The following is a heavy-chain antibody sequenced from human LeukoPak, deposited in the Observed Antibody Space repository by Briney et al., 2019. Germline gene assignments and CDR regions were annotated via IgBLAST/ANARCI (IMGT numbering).Heavy chain of an antibody. D-gene: IGHD5-18*01. Sequence: ASVKVSCKASGYTFTGYYMHWVRQAPGQGLEWMGRINPNSGGTNYAQKFQGRVTMTRDTSISTAYMELSRLRSDDTAVYYCARVETIQLWLELPDYWGQGTLVTVSS. CDR1: GYTFTGYY. CDR2: INPNSGGT. V-gene: IGHV1-2*06. CDR3: ARVETIQLWLELPDY. J-gene: IGHJ4*02.